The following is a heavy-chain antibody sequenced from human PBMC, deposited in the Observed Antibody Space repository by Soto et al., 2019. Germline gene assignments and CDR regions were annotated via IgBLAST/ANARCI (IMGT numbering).Heavy chain of an antibody. V-gene: IGHV3-53*01. CDR3: ARGGGNYNWFDP. D-gene: IGHD2-21*02. Sequence: PGGSLRLSCAASGFTVGNSYMTWLRQAPGKGLEWVSVIYSGGTTYYADSVKGRFTISRDSSKNTLYLQMNSLRAEDTAVYYCARGGGNYNWFDPWGRGDLVTVSS. J-gene: IGHJ5*02. CDR2: IYSGGTT. CDR1: GFTVGNSY.